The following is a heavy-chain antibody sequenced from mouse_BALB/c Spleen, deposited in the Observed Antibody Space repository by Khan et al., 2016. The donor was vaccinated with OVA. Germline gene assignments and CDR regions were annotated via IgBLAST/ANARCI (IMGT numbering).Heavy chain of an antibody. CDR2: IDPPNGNT. J-gene: IGHJ2*01. CDR1: GLNIKDTY. CDR3: ARMARK. V-gene: IGHV14-3*02. Sequence: EVKLLESGAELVKSGATVKLSCKASGLNIKDTYMHWLKQRHEQGLEWIGRIDPPNGNTKYDQKFQGKATITVDKSSNTAYLELSSLTSEDTAVYYGARMARKWGQGTTLTVSS.